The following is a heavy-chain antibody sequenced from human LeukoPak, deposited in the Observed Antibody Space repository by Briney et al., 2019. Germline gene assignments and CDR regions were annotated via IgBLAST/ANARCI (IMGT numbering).Heavy chain of an antibody. Sequence: SVKVSCKASGGTFSSYAISWVRQAPGQGLEWMGGIIPIFGTANYAQKFQGRVTITADASTSTAYMELSSLRSEDTAVYYCARALVPYCTNGACYFFDYWGQGTLVTVSS. V-gene: IGHV1-69*13. CDR2: IIPIFGTA. D-gene: IGHD2-8*01. J-gene: IGHJ4*02. CDR3: ARALVPYCTNGACYFFDY. CDR1: GGTFSSYA.